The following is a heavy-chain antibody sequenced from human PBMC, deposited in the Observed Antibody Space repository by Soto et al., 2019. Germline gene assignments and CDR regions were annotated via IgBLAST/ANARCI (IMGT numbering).Heavy chain of an antibody. CDR2: IIPIFGTA. D-gene: IGHD1-20*01. CDR1: GGTFSSYA. V-gene: IGHV1-69*12. CDR3: ARSITGTVSYYYGMDV. Sequence: QVQLVQSGAEVKKPGSSVKVSCKASGGTFSSYAISWVRQAPGQGLEWMGGIIPIFGTANYAQKFQGRVNITADESTSTAYMELSSLRSEDTAVYYCARSITGTVSYYYGMDVWGQGTTVTVSS. J-gene: IGHJ6*02.